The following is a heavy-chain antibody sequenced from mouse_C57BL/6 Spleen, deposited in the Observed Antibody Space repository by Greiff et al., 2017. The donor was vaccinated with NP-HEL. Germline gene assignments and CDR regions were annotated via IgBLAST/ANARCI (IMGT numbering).Heavy chain of an antibody. V-gene: IGHV14-1*01. D-gene: IGHD1-1*01. Sequence: EVQLQQSGAELVRPGASVKLSCTASGFNIKDYYMHWVKQRPEQGLEWIGSIDPEDGDTNYAPKFQGKATMTADTSSNTAYLQLSSLTSEDTAVYYCTSLITTVVPSSYWYCDVWGTGTTVTVSS. CDR3: TSLITTVVPSSYWYCDV. J-gene: IGHJ1*03. CDR1: GFNIKDYY. CDR2: IDPEDGDT.